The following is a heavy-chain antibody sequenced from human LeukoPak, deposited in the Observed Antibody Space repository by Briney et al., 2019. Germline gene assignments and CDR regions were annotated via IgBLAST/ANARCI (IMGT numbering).Heavy chain of an antibody. Sequence: PGGSLRLSCAASGFTFSDYDMNWVRQAPGKGLEWVSVIYSGGSTYYADSVKGRFTISRDNSKNTLNLQMNSLRAEDAAVYYCARGYSSDNWGQGTLVTVSS. CDR2: IYSGGST. J-gene: IGHJ4*02. CDR1: GFTFSDYD. V-gene: IGHV3-66*01. D-gene: IGHD2-21*01. CDR3: ARGYSSDN.